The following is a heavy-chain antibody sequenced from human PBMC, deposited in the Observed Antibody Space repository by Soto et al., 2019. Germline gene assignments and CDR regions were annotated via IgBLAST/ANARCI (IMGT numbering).Heavy chain of an antibody. Sequence: QVQLVESGGGVVQPGRSLRLSCAASGFTLSRYGMHWVRQAPGKGLEWVAVISFEGSTQYYADSVKGRFTISRDNSKDTLSLQIPSRRPEDTAVYYCARGAEPQVLSRDYFYGMDVWGQGTTVSVSS. CDR3: ARGAEPQVLSRDYFYGMDV. J-gene: IGHJ6*02. D-gene: IGHD2-8*01. V-gene: IGHV3-30*05. CDR2: ISFEGSTQ. CDR1: GFTLSRYG.